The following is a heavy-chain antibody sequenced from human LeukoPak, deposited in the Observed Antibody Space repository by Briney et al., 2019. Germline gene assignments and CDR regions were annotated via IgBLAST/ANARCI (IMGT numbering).Heavy chain of an antibody. CDR3: AGLYYSAMDV. V-gene: IGHV1-2*02. CDR2: IKPDTGYT. Sequence: GASVKVSCKASGYTFTDYFLHWVRQAPGQGLEWMGWIKPDTGYTKYAQPFQGRVTMTRDTSVSTAYMELARLRSDDTAVYHCAGLYYSAMDVWGQGTTVTVSS. CDR1: GYTFTDYF. J-gene: IGHJ6*02.